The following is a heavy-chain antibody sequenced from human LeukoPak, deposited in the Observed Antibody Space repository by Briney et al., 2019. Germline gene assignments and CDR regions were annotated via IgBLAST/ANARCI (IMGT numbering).Heavy chain of an antibody. CDR3: ARDNFLALAGVAVAGGPPDY. CDR2: ISSSSSYI. J-gene: IGHJ4*02. V-gene: IGHV3-21*01. Sequence: GGSLRLSCVASGFSFSSYSMNWVRQAPGKGLEWVSSISSSSSYIYYADSVKGRFTISRDNAKNSLYLQMNSLRAEDTAVYYCARDNFLALAGVAVAGGPPDYWGQGTLVTVSS. CDR1: GFSFSSYS. D-gene: IGHD6-19*01.